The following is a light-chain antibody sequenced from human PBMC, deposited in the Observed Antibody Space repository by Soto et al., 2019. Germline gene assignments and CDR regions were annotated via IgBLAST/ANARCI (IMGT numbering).Light chain of an antibody. CDR1: QDISTS. Sequence: DIQMTQSPSSLSASVGARVSITCQASQDISTSLSWFQHKPGRAPKLLIYGASYLETGVPSRFRGSGSGTDFTFTITSLQPEDIATYYCQHYNNLPPFTFGPGTIVDIK. V-gene: IGKV1-33*01. CDR2: GAS. J-gene: IGKJ3*01. CDR3: QHYNNLPPFT.